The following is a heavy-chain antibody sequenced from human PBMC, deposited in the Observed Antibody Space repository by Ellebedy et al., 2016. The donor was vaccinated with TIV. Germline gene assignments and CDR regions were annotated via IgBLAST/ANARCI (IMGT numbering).Heavy chain of an antibody. CDR3: ATGYSYDYWYFDL. D-gene: IGHD5-18*01. CDR1: GGTFSSYG. CDR2: IIPILGIT. V-gene: IGHV1-69*04. J-gene: IGHJ2*01. Sequence: AASVKVSCKASGGTFSSYGICWVRQAPGQGLEWMGRIIPILGITHYAQKFQGRVTITADKSTSTAYMELSSLRSEDTAVYYCATGYSYDYWYFDLWGRGTLVTVSS.